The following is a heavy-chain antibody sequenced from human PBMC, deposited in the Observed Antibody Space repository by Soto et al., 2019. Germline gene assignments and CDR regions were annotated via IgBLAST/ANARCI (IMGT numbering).Heavy chain of an antibody. D-gene: IGHD3-10*01. J-gene: IGHJ6*02. Sequence: QITLKESGPTLVKPTQTLTLTCTFSGFSLSTSGMGVAWIRQPPEKALEWLAVIYWTDDKRYSPSLKSRLTMTKDTTKNQVVFTMTDMDPVDTATYYCAHRKSSYYGSENTYYYGMDVWGQGTTVTVSS. CDR1: GFSLSTSGMG. V-gene: IGHV2-5*01. CDR3: AHRKSSYYGSENTYYYGMDV. CDR2: IYWTDDK.